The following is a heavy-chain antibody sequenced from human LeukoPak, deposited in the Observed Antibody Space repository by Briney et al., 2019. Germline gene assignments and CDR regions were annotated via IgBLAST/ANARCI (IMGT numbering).Heavy chain of an antibody. D-gene: IGHD1-14*01. V-gene: IGHV1-46*01. CDR1: GYTFTNYY. Sequence: ASVKVSCKASGYTFTNYYIHWVRQAPGQGLEWTGIINPSGGSTSYAQKFQGRVTITKDTSKNQVVLTMTNMDPVDTATYYCAHSLSGDYFDYWGQGTLVTVSS. CDR3: AHSLSGDYFDY. J-gene: IGHJ4*02. CDR2: INPSGGST.